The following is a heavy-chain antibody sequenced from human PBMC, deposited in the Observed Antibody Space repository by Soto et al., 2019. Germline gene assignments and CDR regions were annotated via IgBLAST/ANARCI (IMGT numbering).Heavy chain of an antibody. Sequence: PGGSLRLSCTASGFTFGDYAMSWFRQAPGKGLEWVGFIRSKAYGGTTEYAASVKGRFTISRDDSKSIAYLQMNSLKTEDTAVYYCTRGGVCSGGSCYPHLRYYFDYWGQGTLVTVSS. J-gene: IGHJ4*02. CDR2: IRSKAYGGTT. D-gene: IGHD2-15*01. CDR1: GFTFGDYA. CDR3: TRGGVCSGGSCYPHLRYYFDY. V-gene: IGHV3-49*03.